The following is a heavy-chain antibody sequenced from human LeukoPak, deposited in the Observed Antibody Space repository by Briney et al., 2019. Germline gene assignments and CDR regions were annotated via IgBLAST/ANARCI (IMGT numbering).Heavy chain of an antibody. CDR3: ARAVRFDYYYGMDV. D-gene: IGHD3-16*01. CDR1: GGSISSGGYY. Sequence: SETLSLTCTVSGGSISSGGYYWSWIRQHPGNGLEWIGYIYYSGSTYYNPSLKSRVTISVDTSKNQFSLKLSSVTAADTAVYYCARAVRFDYYYGMDVWGKGTTVTVSS. V-gene: IGHV4-31*03. CDR2: IYYSGST. J-gene: IGHJ6*04.